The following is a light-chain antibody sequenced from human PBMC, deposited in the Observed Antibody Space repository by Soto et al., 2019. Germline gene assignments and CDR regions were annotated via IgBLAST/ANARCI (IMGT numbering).Light chain of an antibody. CDR2: GAS. CDR1: QSVSSSY. Sequence: EIVLTQSPGTLSLSPGERATLSCRASQSVSSSYLAWYQQKHGQAPRLLIYGASSRATGIPDRFSGSGSGTDFTLTISRLEPEDFAMYYCHQYGISPPVTFGQGTRLEIK. J-gene: IGKJ5*01. CDR3: HQYGISPPVT. V-gene: IGKV3-20*01.